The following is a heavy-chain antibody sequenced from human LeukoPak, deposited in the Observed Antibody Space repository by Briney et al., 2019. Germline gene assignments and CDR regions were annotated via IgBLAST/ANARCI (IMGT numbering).Heavy chain of an antibody. CDR2: ISGSGGST. J-gene: IGHJ4*02. Sequence: GGSLRLSCAASGFTFSSYGMSWVRQAPGKGLEWVSAISGSGGSTYYADSVKGRFTISRDNSKNTLYLQMNSLRAEDTAVYYCAKDPRRWLQLPPLFDYWGQGTLVTVSS. V-gene: IGHV3-23*01. CDR3: AKDPRRWLQLPPLFDY. CDR1: GFTFSSYG. D-gene: IGHD5-24*01.